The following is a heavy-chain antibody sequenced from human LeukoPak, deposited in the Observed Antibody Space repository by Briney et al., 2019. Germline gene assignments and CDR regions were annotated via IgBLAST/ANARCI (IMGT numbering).Heavy chain of an antibody. CDR2: IIHTGIT. J-gene: IGHJ4*02. Sequence: GSLRLSCAASGFTVSSNYMSWVRQSPGKGLEWIGEIIHTGITNYKPSLENRVTLSIDTAKNQVSLKLRSVTAADTAVYYCARGLRGGPAVNLDYWGQGSLVIVSS. V-gene: IGHV4-34*01. D-gene: IGHD4-17*01. CDR1: GFTVSSNY. CDR3: ARGLRGGPAVNLDY.